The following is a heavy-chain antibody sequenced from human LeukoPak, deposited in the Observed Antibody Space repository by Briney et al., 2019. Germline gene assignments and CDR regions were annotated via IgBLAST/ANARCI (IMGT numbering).Heavy chain of an antibody. CDR1: GYTFTGYY. CDR2: INPNSGGT. D-gene: IGHD3-22*01. J-gene: IGHJ3*02. CDR3: AREAMIVVGAFDI. V-gene: IGHV1-2*06. Sequence: GASVKVSCKTSGYTFTGYYMHWVRQAPGQGLEWMGRINPNSGGTNYVQKFQGRVTMTRDTSISTAYMEMGRLRSDDTAVYYCAREAMIVVGAFDIWGQGTMVTVSS.